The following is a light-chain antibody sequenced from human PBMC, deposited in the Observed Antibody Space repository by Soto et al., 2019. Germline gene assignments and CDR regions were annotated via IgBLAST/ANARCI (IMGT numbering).Light chain of an antibody. Sequence: DIQLTQSPSFLSASVGDRVTITCRASQGISSYLAWYQQKPGKAPKLLIYRASTLQSGVPSRFSGSGSGTEFILTISSLQPEDCATYYCQQLNSYPATFGPGTKVDIK. CDR2: RAS. J-gene: IGKJ3*01. V-gene: IGKV1-9*01. CDR3: QQLNSYPAT. CDR1: QGISSY.